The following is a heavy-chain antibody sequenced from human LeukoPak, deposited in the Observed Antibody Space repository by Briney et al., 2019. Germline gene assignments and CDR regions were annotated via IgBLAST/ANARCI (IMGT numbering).Heavy chain of an antibody. D-gene: IGHD2-2*03. CDR2: FYPGDSDT. CDR1: GYTFTSYW. Sequence: GESLKISCKGSGYTFTSYWIGWVRQMPGKGLEWMGIFYPGDSDTRYSPSFQGQVTMSADKSITTAYLQWSSLKAPDTAMYFCARLGYCSRGTCYAFDYWGQGTLVTVSS. V-gene: IGHV5-51*01. J-gene: IGHJ4*02. CDR3: ARLGYCSRGTCYAFDY.